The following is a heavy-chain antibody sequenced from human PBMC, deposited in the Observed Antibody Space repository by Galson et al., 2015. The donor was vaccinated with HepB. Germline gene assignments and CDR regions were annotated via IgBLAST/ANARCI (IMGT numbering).Heavy chain of an antibody. CDR2: INHSGST. V-gene: IGHV4-34*01. CDR1: GGSFSGYY. D-gene: IGHD6-13*01. CDR3: AEGIAAAGTGY. J-gene: IGHJ4*02. Sequence: LSLTCAVYGGSFSGYYWSWIRQPPGKGLEWIGEINHSGSTNYNPSLKSRVTISVDTSKNQFSLKLSSVTAADTAVYYCAEGIAAAGTGYWGQGTLVTVSS.